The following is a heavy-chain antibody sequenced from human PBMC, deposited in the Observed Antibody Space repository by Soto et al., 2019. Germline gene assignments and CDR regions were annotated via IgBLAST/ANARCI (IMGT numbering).Heavy chain of an antibody. V-gene: IGHV5-51*01. CDR1: GFRFDIYW. CDR3: ARLAVGYDSSGYYIDH. Sequence: GGSLKIPCEASGFRFDIYWIGRGRQLPGKGPEWMGSIYPGDSDARYSPSFQGQVTFSADKSISTAYLHWSSLKASDTATYYCARLAVGYDSSGYYIDHWGQGTLVIVSS. J-gene: IGHJ4*02. D-gene: IGHD3-22*01. CDR2: IYPGDSDA.